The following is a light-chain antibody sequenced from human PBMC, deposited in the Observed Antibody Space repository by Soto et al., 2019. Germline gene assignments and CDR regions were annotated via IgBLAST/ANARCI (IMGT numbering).Light chain of an antibody. J-gene: IGLJ2*01. CDR2: EVS. CDR1: SSDVGGYNY. Sequence: QSALTQPASVSGSPGQSITISCTGTSSDVGGYNYVSWYQQHPGKAPKLMIYEVSKRPSGVSNRFSGYKSGNTASLTNSGLQAEDEADYYFSSYTSSSTRVFGGGTKLTVL. CDR3: SSYTSSSTRV. V-gene: IGLV2-14*01.